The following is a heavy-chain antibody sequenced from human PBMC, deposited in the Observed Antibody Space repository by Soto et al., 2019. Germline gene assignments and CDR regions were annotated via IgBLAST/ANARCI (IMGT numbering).Heavy chain of an antibody. CDR1: GGSFSGYY. J-gene: IGHJ3*02. CDR3: ARGREQWLVDAFDI. V-gene: IGHV4-34*01. D-gene: IGHD6-19*01. CDR2: ITVDWIGEVNHRGTT. Sequence: QVQLQQWGAGLLKSSETLSLTCAVYGGSFSGYYWSWIRQPPGKGLEWIGEITVDWIGEVNHRGTTNYNPSLKSRVTISVDTSKNQFSLKLSSVTAADTALYYCARGREQWLVDAFDIWGQGTMVTVSS.